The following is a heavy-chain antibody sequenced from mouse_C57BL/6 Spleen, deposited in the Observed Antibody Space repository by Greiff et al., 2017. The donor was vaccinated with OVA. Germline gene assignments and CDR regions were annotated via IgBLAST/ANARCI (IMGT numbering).Heavy chain of an antibody. CDR2: ISDGGSYT. CDR3: ARRDGNPYYYAMDY. CDR1: GFTFSSYA. Sequence: EVKVVESGGGLVKPGGSLKLSCAASGFTFSSYAMSWVRQTPEKRLEWVATISDGGSYTYYPDNVKGRFTISRDNAKNNLYLQMSHLKSEDTAMYYCARRDGNPYYYAMDYWGQGTSVTVSS. J-gene: IGHJ4*01. D-gene: IGHD2-1*01. V-gene: IGHV5-4*03.